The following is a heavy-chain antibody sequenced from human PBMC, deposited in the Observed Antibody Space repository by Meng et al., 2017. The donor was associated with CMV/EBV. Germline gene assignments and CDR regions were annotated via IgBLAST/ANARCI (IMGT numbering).Heavy chain of an antibody. CDR2: IIPIFGTA. CDR1: GGAFSSYA. CDR3: ARVIVVPAAIPLYYYYGMDV. D-gene: IGHD2-2*02. V-gene: IGHV1-69*05. J-gene: IGHJ6*02. Sequence: SVKVSCKASGGAFSSYAISWVRQAPGQGLEWMGGIIPIFGTANYAQKFQGRVTITTDESTSTAYMELSSLRSEDTAVYYCARVIVVPAAIPLYYYYGMDVWGQGTTVTVSS.